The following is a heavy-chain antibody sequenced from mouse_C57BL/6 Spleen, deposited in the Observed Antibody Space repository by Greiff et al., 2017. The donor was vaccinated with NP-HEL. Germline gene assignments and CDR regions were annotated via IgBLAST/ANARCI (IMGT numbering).Heavy chain of an antibody. J-gene: IGHJ2*01. CDR3: ARGALSTNYFDY. CDR2: INPSSGYT. CDR1: GYTFTSYW. Sequence: VQLQQSGAELAKPGASVKLSCKASGYTFTSYWMHWVKQRPGQGLEWIGYINPSSGYTKYNQKFKVKATLTADKSYSPAYMQLSSLTYEDSAVYYCARGALSTNYFDYWGQGTTLTVSS. V-gene: IGHV1-7*01. D-gene: IGHD2-1*01.